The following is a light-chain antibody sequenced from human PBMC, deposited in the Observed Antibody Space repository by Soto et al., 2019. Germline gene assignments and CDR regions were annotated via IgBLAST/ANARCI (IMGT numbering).Light chain of an antibody. Sequence: QSVLTQPPSASGTPGQRVTTSCSGNDFNIGNNYVHWYQLLPGAAPTLLIHRNDQRPSGVPDRFSGSKSGISASLAISGLRSEDEADYYCAVWDNSLSAWVFGGGTKLTVL. J-gene: IGLJ3*02. CDR2: RND. CDR3: AVWDNSLSAWV. V-gene: IGLV1-47*01. CDR1: DFNIGNNY.